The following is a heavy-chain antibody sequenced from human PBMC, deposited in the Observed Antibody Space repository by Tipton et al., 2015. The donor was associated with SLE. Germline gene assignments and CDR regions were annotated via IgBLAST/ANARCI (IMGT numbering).Heavy chain of an antibody. CDR3: ARVMHGILTVYSRHWYFDL. CDR2: IYYSGST. D-gene: IGHD3-9*01. V-gene: IGHV4-59*01. Sequence: TLSLTCTVSGGSISSYYWSWIRQPPGKGLEWIGYIYYSGSTNYNPTLKSRVTRSVETSKNQFSLKLSSVTAADTAVYYSARVMHGILTVYSRHWYFDLWGRGTLVTVSS. CDR1: GGSISSYY. J-gene: IGHJ2*01.